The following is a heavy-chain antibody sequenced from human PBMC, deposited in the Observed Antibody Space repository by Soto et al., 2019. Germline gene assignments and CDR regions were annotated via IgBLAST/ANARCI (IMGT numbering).Heavy chain of an antibody. V-gene: IGHV3-7*01. D-gene: IGHD3-16*02. CDR1: GFTFSSYW. Sequence: GGSLRLSCAASGFTFSSYWMSWVRQAPGKGLEWVANIKQDGSEKYYVDSVKGRFTISRDNAKNSLYLQMNSLRAEDTAVYYCAACYYDYVWGSYRYPLAHWGQGTPVTVSS. CDR3: AACYYDYVWGSYRYPLAH. CDR2: IKQDGSEK. J-gene: IGHJ4*02.